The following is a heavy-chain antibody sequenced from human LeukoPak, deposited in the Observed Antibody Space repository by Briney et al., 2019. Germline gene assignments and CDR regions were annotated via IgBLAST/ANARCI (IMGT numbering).Heavy chain of an antibody. D-gene: IGHD3-22*01. V-gene: IGHV3-23*01. CDR2: ISGSGRST. CDR3: AKGREPYYDSSAIDY. Sequence: SGGSLRLSCAASGFTFRSYAMSWVSQAPGKGLEWVSGISGSGRSTYYADSVKGRFTISRDNSKNTLYLQMNSLRAEDTAVYYCAKGREPYYDSSAIDYWGQGTLVTVSS. CDR1: GFTFRSYA. J-gene: IGHJ4*02.